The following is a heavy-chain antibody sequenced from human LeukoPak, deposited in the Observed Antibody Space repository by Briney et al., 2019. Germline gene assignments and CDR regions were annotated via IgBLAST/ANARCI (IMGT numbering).Heavy chain of an antibody. Sequence: PSETLSLTCAVYGGSFSGYYWSWIRQPPGKGLEWIGEINHSGSTNYNPSLKSRVTISVDTSKNQFSLKLSSVTAADMAVYYCARDQWLVRRTTGFDYWGQGTLVTVSS. J-gene: IGHJ4*02. D-gene: IGHD6-19*01. V-gene: IGHV4-34*01. CDR2: INHSGST. CDR1: GGSFSGYY. CDR3: ARDQWLVRRTTGFDY.